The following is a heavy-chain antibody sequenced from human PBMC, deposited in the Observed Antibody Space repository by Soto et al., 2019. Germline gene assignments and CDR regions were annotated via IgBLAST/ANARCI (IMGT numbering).Heavy chain of an antibody. V-gene: IGHV4-4*07. CDR3: VRDGSKSLRDWFDP. Sequence: SETLSVTCNVSGGSISKFYWAWIRKTAGNGLEWMGRVYATGTTDYNPSLRSRVAMSVDISKKTFSLRLRSVTGADSGVYYCVRDGSKSLRDWFDPWGQGILVTVSS. J-gene: IGHJ5*02. CDR1: GGSISKFY. CDR2: VYATGTT.